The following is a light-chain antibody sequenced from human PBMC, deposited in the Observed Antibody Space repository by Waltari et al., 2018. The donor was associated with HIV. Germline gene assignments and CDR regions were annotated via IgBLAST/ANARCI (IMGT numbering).Light chain of an antibody. J-gene: IGLJ2*01. CDR3: SSYTSGNLV. Sequence: QSALTQPPSVSGSPGQSVTISCTGSSSDVGSYNRVSWYQQPPGTAPKLMIYEVSNRPAGVPVGFAGSRSGNAASLSSSGLQAEDVAYYYCSSYTSGNLVVGGGTKLAVL. CDR1: SSDVGSYNR. V-gene: IGLV2-18*02. CDR2: EVS.